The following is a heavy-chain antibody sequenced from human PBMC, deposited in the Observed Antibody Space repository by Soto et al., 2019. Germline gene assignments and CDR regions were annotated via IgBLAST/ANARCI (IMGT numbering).Heavy chain of an antibody. Sequence: AAVKVYCNASGYTFTSYDINWVRQATGQGLEWMGWMNPNSGNTGYAQKFQGRVTMTRNTSISTAYMELSSLRSEDTAVYYCASHITIFGLPYYYYGMDVWGQGTTVTVSS. CDR2: MNPNSGNT. V-gene: IGHV1-8*01. CDR3: ASHITIFGLPYYYYGMDV. CDR1: GYTFTSYD. J-gene: IGHJ6*02. D-gene: IGHD3-3*01.